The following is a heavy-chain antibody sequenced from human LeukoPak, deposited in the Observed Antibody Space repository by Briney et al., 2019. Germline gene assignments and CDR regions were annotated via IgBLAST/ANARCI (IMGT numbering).Heavy chain of an antibody. V-gene: IGHV1-8*03. CDR3: ANTYGSGSYYKGGFDP. D-gene: IGHD3-10*01. CDR2: MNPNSGNT. CDR1: GYTFTSYD. Sequence: ASVKVSCKASGYTFTSYDINWVRQATGQGLEWMGWMNPNSGNTGYAQKFQGRVTITRNTSISTAYMELSSLRSEDTAVYYCANTYGSGSYYKGGFDPWGQGTLVTVSS. J-gene: IGHJ5*02.